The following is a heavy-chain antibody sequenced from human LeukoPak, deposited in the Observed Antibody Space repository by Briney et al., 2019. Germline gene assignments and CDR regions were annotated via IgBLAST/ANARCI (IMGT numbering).Heavy chain of an antibody. D-gene: IGHD3-3*01. J-gene: IGHJ4*02. Sequence: GGSLRLSCAASEFVFSTYYMHWVRQAPGKGLEWVSSIRGESDYIYYRDSVKGRFTISRDNAKNSLYLQMSRLRVEGTAVYFCVREHYDFFLDYWGQGTLVTVSS. CDR3: VREHYDFFLDY. CDR2: IRGESDYI. V-gene: IGHV3-21*06. CDR1: EFVFSTYY.